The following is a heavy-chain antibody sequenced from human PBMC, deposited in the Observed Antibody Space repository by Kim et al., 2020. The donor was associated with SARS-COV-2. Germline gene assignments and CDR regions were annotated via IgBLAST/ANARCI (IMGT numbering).Heavy chain of an antibody. D-gene: IGHD2-2*02. CDR3: ATPIPDPLDY. CDR1: GFTFSSYA. Sequence: GGSLRLSCAASGFTFSSYAMHWVRQAPGKGLEWVAVISSDGSNKYYADSVKGRFTISRDNSKNTLYLQMNSLRAEDTAVYYCATPIPDPLDYWGQGTLVTVSS. J-gene: IGHJ4*02. CDR2: ISSDGSNK. V-gene: IGHV3-30-3*01.